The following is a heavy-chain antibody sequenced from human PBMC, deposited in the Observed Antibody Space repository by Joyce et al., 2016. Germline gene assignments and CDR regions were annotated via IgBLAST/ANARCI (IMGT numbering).Heavy chain of an antibody. Sequence: EVQLVESGGGLVQPGGSLRLSCAGAGSSVSSSYMSWVRQAPGKGLEWVSVLYSDDTTYYADSVKGRFTISRDNSKNTLSLQMDSLRAEDTAVYYCARDGYIGRVGYWGQGTLVTVSS. D-gene: IGHD1-26*01. CDR3: ARDGYIGRVGY. J-gene: IGHJ4*02. CDR1: GSSVSSSY. V-gene: IGHV3-66*01. CDR2: LYSDDTT.